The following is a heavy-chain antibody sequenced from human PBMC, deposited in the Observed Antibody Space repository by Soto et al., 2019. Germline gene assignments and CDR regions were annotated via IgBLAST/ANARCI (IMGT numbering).Heavy chain of an antibody. J-gene: IGHJ3*02. CDR3: ARGSHDYGDYSDAFDI. V-gene: IGHV4-59*01. CDR2: IYYSGST. D-gene: IGHD4-17*01. Sequence: PSETLSLTCTVSGGSISSYYWSWIRQPPGKGLEWIGYIYYSGSTNYNPSLKSRVTISVDTSKNQFSLKLSSVTAADTAVYYCARGSHDYGDYSDAFDIWGQGTMVTVSS. CDR1: GGSISSYY.